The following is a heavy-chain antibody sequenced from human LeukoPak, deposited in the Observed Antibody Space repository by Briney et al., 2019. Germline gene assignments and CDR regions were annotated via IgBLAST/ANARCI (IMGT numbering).Heavy chain of an antibody. CDR3: ARGPEYDFWRGGDYYYGMDV. Sequence: SETLSLTCTVSGGSISSSSYYWGWIRQPPGKGLEWIGYIYYSGSTNYNPSLKSRVTLSVDTSKNQFSLKLSSVTAADTAVYYCARGPEYDFWRGGDYYYGMDVWGQGTTVTVSS. J-gene: IGHJ6*02. CDR1: GGSISSSSYY. V-gene: IGHV4-61*05. D-gene: IGHD3-3*01. CDR2: IYYSGST.